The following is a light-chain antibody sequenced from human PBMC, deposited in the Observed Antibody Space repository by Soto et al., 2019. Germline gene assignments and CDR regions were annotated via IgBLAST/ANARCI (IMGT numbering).Light chain of an antibody. CDR2: WAS. CDR3: QQYYSLPPT. V-gene: IGKV4-1*01. J-gene: IGKJ4*01. Sequence: DIVLTQSPDSLAVSLGERATINCRSSQSVLYSSNNENYLAWYQRKPGQPPKLLIYWASTRESGVPDRFSGSGSGTDFTLTISSLQAEDVAVYYCQQYYSLPPTFGGGTKVEIK. CDR1: QSVLYSSNNENY.